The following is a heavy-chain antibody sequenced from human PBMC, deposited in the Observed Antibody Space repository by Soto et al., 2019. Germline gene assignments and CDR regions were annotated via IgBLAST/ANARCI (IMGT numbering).Heavy chain of an antibody. D-gene: IGHD3-10*01. Sequence: SETLSLTCTVSGGSISSYYWSWIRQPPGKGLEWIGYIYYSGSTNYNPSLKSRVTISVDTSKNQFSLKLSSVTAADTAVYYCARLVDYYGSGSYSAYYYMDVWGKGTTVTVSS. CDR3: ARLVDYYGSGSYSAYYYMDV. CDR1: GGSISSYY. V-gene: IGHV4-59*08. CDR2: IYYSGST. J-gene: IGHJ6*03.